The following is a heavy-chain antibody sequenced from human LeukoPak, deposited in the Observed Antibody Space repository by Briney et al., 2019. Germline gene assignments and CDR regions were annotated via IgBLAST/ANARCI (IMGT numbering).Heavy chain of an antibody. Sequence: SQTLSLTCAVSGGSISSGGYSWSWIRQPPGKGLEWIGYIYHSGSTYYNPSLKSRVTISVDTSKDQFSLKLSSVTAADTAIYYCSRGNIVATIFETPYFDYWGQGTLVTVSS. CDR1: GGSISSGGYS. V-gene: IGHV4-30-2*01. CDR2: IYHSGST. D-gene: IGHD5-12*01. CDR3: SRGNIVATIFETPYFDY. J-gene: IGHJ4*02.